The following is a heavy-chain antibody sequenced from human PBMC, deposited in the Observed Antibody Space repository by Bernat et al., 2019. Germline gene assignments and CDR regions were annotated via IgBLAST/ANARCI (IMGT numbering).Heavy chain of an antibody. D-gene: IGHD7-27*01. Sequence: QLQLQESGPGLVKPSETLSLTCTVSGGSISSGGYYWSCVRQHPGKGLEWIGYIYYSGSTYYNPSLKSRVTISVDTSKNQFSLKLSSVTAADTAVYYCARLTGDNWGYFDYWGQGTLVTVSS. J-gene: IGHJ4*02. CDR2: IYYSGST. V-gene: IGHV4-31*03. CDR1: GGSISSGGYY. CDR3: ARLTGDNWGYFDY.